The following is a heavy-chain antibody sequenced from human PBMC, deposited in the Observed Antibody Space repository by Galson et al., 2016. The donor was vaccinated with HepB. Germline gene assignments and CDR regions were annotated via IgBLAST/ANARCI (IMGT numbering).Heavy chain of an antibody. CDR1: GGSISSRNW. J-gene: IGHJ4*02. V-gene: IGHV4-4*02. Sequence: SETLSLTCAVSGGSISSRNWWNWVRQPPGKGLEWIGEIYHSGRTNYSPSLKRRVTMSVDKSKNQFSLRLNSVTAADTAVYYCAVDYGGNSAFDSWGQGTLATVSS. CDR2: IYHSGRT. D-gene: IGHD4-23*01. CDR3: AVDYGGNSAFDS.